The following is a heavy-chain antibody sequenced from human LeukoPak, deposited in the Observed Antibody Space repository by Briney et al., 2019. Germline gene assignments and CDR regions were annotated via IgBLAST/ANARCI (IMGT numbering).Heavy chain of an antibody. CDR3: AREAGTGYFDY. CDR2: IKQDGSEK. V-gene: IGHV3-7*03. Sequence: GGSLRLSCAASGFTFSSYWMSWVRQAPGKGLEWVANIKQDGSEKYYVDSVKGRFTISRDNAKDSLYLQMNSLRAEDTAVYYCAREAGTGYFDYWGQGTLVTVSS. D-gene: IGHD6-19*01. J-gene: IGHJ4*02. CDR1: GFTFSSYW.